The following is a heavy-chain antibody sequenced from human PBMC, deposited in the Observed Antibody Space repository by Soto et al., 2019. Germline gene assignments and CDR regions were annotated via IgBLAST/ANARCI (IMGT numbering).Heavy chain of an antibody. D-gene: IGHD3-3*01. V-gene: IGHV3-23*01. Sequence: EVQLLESGGGLVQPGGSLRLSCAASGFSFSNYAMSWVRQAPGKGLDWVSAITGSGGSTYYPDSVKGRFIISRDNSRKTLFLQMNSMRAEDTAVYYCAKGTWDYDVWSGYYFTHDYYYYYGMDVWGQGTTVTVSS. CDR2: ITGSGGST. CDR1: GFSFSNYA. J-gene: IGHJ6*02. CDR3: AKGTWDYDVWSGYYFTHDYYYYYGMDV.